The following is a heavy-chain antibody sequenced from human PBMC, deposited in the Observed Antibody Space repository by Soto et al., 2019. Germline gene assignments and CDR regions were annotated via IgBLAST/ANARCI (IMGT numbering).Heavy chain of an antibody. CDR1: GGSISSYY. CDR2: IYYSGST. J-gene: IGHJ4*02. CDR3: ARVYYYDSSGYYLFDY. Sequence: PSETLSLTCTVSGGSISSYYWSWIRQPPGKGLEWIGYIYYSGSTNYNPSLKSRVTISVDTSKNQFSLKLSSVTAADTAVYYCARVYYYDSSGYYLFDYWGQGTLVTVSS. V-gene: IGHV4-59*01. D-gene: IGHD3-22*01.